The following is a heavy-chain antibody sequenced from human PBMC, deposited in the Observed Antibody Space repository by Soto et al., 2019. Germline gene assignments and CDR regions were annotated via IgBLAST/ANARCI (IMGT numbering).Heavy chain of an antibody. Sequence: PSETLSLTCTVSGGSISSGDYYWSWIRQPPGKGLEWIGYIYYSGSTYYNPSLKSRVTISVDTSKNQFSLKLSSVTAADTAVYYCAREKASRGIAAAVGWFGYWGQGTLVTVSS. J-gene: IGHJ4*02. CDR3: AREKASRGIAAAVGWFGY. D-gene: IGHD6-13*01. V-gene: IGHV4-30-4*01. CDR1: GGSISSGDYY. CDR2: IYYSGST.